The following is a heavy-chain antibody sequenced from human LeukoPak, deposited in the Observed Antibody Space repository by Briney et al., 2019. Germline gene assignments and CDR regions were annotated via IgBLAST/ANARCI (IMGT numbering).Heavy chain of an antibody. D-gene: IGHD3-3*01. Sequence: SETLSLTCTVSGGSISSYYWSWIRQPPGKGLEWIGYIYYSGSTNYNPSLKSRVTISVDTSKNQFSLKLSSVTAADTAVYYCARGSPLRWGYDFWSGYPFDYWGQGTLVTVSS. CDR2: IYYSGST. CDR3: ARGSPLRWGYDFWSGYPFDY. CDR1: GGSISSYY. V-gene: IGHV4-59*01. J-gene: IGHJ4*02.